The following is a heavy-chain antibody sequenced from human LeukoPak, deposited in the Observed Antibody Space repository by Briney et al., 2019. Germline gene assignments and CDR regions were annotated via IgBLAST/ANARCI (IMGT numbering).Heavy chain of an antibody. Sequence: GGSLRLSCAASGFTVSSNYMSWVRQAPGKGLEWVSRINSDGSTTNYADSVKGRFTISRDNAKNTLYLQMNSLRAEDTAVYYCARVGYSSSWYIDYWGQGTLVTVSS. CDR2: INSDGSTT. D-gene: IGHD6-13*01. CDR1: GFTVSSNY. J-gene: IGHJ4*02. CDR3: ARVGYSSSWYIDY. V-gene: IGHV3-74*01.